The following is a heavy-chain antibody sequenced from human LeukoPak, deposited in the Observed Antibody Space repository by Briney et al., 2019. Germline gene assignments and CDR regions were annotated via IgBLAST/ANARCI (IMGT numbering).Heavy chain of an antibody. D-gene: IGHD6-19*01. V-gene: IGHV4-39*07. Sequence: SETLSLTCTVSGGSISSSSYYWGWIRQPPGKGLESIGSIYYSGTTYYNPSLKSRVTISIDTSKNQFSLKLSSVTAADTAVYYCARGWGDWYPHWYFDLWGRGTLVTVSS. J-gene: IGHJ2*01. CDR1: GGSISSSSYY. CDR2: IYYSGTT. CDR3: ARGWGDWYPHWYFDL.